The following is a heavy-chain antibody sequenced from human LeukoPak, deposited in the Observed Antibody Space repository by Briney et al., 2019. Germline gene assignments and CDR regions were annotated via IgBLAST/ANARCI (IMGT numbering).Heavy chain of an antibody. CDR1: GGSISSYY. CDR2: IYYSGST. J-gene: IGHJ6*03. D-gene: IGHD3-3*01. Sequence: NPSETLSLTCTVSGGSISSYYWSWIRQPPGKGLEWIGYIYYSGSTNYNPSLKSRVTISVDTSKNQFSLKLSSVTAADTAVYYCAREQISYHYDFWSGSDYYYMDVWGKGTTVTVSS. CDR3: AREQISYHYDFWSGSDYYYMDV. V-gene: IGHV4-59*01.